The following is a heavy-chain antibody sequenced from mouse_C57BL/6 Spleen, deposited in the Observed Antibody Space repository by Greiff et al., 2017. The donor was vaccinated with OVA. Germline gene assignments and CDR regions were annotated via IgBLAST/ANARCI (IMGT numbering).Heavy chain of an antibody. D-gene: IGHD1-2*01. CDR3: ATLLRPDY. J-gene: IGHJ2*01. V-gene: IGHV1-7*01. CDR2: INPSSGYT. Sequence: VQVVESGAELAKPGASVKLSCKASGYTFTSYWMHWVKQRPGQGLEWIGYINPSSGYTKYNQKFKDKATLTADKSSSTAYMQLSSLTYEDSAVYYCATLLRPDYWGQGTTLTVSS. CDR1: GYTFTSYW.